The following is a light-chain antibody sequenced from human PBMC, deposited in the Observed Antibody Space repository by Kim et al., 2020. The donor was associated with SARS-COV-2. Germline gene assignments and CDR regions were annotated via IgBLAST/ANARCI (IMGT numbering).Light chain of an antibody. CDR1: SSNIGAGYD. CDR3: QSYDSSLSGSVV. CDR2: GNS. Sequence: QSVLTQPPSVSGAPGQGVTISCTGSSSNIGAGYDVHWYQQLPGTAPKLLISGNSNRPSGVPDRFSGSKSGTSASLAITGLQAEDEADYYCQSYDSSLSGSVVFGGGTQLTVL. V-gene: IGLV1-40*01. J-gene: IGLJ2*01.